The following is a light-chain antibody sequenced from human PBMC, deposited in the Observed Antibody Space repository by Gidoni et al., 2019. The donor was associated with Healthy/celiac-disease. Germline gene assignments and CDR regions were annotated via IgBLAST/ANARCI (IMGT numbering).Light chain of an antibody. V-gene: IGLV1-40*01. Sequence: QSVLTQPPSVSGAPGQRVTISCTRSSPNIGGGYVVHWSQQLPGTAPKLPLDVNSNRPSGVPDRFSGSKSGTSASLAITGLQAEDEADYYCQSYDSSLSGSYVFGTGTKVTVL. CDR3: QSYDSSLSGSYV. J-gene: IGLJ1*01. CDR1: SPNIGGGYV. CDR2: VNS.